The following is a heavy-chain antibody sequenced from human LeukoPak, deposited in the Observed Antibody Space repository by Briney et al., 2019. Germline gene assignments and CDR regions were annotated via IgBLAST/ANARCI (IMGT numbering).Heavy chain of an antibody. D-gene: IGHD3-22*01. CDR3: ARHIAVVVFFGAFDI. CDR2: INHSGST. J-gene: IGHJ3*02. Sequence: SETLSLTCAVYGGSFSGYYWSWIRQPPGKGLEWIGEINHSGSTNYNPSLKSRVTISVDTSKNQFSLKLSSVTAADTAVYYCARHIAVVVFFGAFDIWGQGTMVTVSS. V-gene: IGHV4-34*01. CDR1: GGSFSGYY.